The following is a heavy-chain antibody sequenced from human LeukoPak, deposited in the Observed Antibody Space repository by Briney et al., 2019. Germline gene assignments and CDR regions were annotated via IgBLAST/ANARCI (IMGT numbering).Heavy chain of an antibody. CDR2: INTDGTII. Sequence: GGSLRLSCAASGFTFSSYWMHWVRHTTGRGLVWVARINTDGTIIDYADSVQGRFTISRDNAKNTLYLQMNSLRAEDTALYYCVKDLDFRADCWGQGTLVTVSS. V-gene: IGHV3-74*01. J-gene: IGHJ4*02. CDR1: GFTFSSYW. CDR3: VKDLDFRADC. D-gene: IGHD2/OR15-2a*01.